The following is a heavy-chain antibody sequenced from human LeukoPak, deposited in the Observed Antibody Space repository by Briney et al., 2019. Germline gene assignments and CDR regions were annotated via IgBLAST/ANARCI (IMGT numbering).Heavy chain of an antibody. CDR2: ISWDSGTI. CDR1: GFTFEDYA. CDR3: AKGSAGDFDY. J-gene: IGHJ4*02. V-gene: IGHV3-9*01. D-gene: IGHD6-13*01. Sequence: GGSLRLSCAAAGFTFEDYAMHWVRQAPGKGLEWVSGISWDSGTIGYADSVKGRFTISRDNAKNSLYLQMNSLRAEGTALYYCAKGSAGDFDYWGQGTLVTVSS.